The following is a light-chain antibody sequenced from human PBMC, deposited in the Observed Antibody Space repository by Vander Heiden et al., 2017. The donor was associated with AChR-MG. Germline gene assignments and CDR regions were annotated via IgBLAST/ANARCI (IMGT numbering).Light chain of an antibody. J-gene: IGLJ2*01. CDR3: QAWDSGTAV. V-gene: IGLV3-1*01. Sequence: SYELTQPPSVSVSPGQAASITCSGDGLGDTYVCWYQQMPGQSPVLVIFEDTKRPSGIPDRFSGSNSGNTATLTISGSQALDEAEYYCQAWDSGTAVFGGGTNLTVL. CDR2: EDT. CDR1: GLGDTY.